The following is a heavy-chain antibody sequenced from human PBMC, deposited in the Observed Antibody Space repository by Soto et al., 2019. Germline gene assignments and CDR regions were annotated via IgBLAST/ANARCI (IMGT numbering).Heavy chain of an antibody. V-gene: IGHV3-33*01. Sequence: GGSLRLSCAASGFTFSSYGMHWVRQAPGKGLEWVAVIWYDGSNKYYADSVKGRFTISRDNSKNTLYLQMNSLRAEDTAVYYCARLNGATNAFDIWGQGTRVTVSS. CDR3: ARLNGATNAFDI. D-gene: IGHD1-26*01. J-gene: IGHJ3*02. CDR2: IWYDGSNK. CDR1: GFTFSSYG.